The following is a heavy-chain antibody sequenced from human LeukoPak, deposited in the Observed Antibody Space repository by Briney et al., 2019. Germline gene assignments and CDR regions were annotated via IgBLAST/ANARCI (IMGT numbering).Heavy chain of an antibody. CDR1: GFTFTKYW. V-gene: IGHV3-30-3*01. J-gene: IGHJ4*02. CDR3: ARGARYCSGGSCYVQADY. Sequence: PGGSLRLSCAASGFTFTKYWMTWVRQAPGKGLEWAAVISYDGSDKYYADSVKGRFTISRDNSKNTLYLQMNSLRAEDTAVYYCARGARYCSGGSCYVQADYWGQGTLVTVSS. CDR2: ISYDGSDK. D-gene: IGHD2-15*01.